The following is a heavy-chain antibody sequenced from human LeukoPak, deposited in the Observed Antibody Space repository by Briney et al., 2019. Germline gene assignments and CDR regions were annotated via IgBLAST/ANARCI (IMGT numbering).Heavy chain of an antibody. CDR1: GFTFSSYW. CDR3: ARDGLSDFWSGYFYYYYYMDV. Sequence: GGSLRLSCAASGFTFSSYWMNWVRQAPGKGLEWVAKIKQDGSEKYYVDSVKGRFTISRDNAKNSLYLQMNSLRAEDTAVYYCARDGLSDFWSGYFYYYYYMDVWGKGTTVTVSS. D-gene: IGHD3-3*01. J-gene: IGHJ6*03. V-gene: IGHV3-7*01. CDR2: IKQDGSEK.